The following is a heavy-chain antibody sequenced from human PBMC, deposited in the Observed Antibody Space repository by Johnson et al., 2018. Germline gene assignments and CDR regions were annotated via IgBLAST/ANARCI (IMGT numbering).Heavy chain of an antibody. CDR1: GFTFSSYD. D-gene: IGHD3-3*01. J-gene: IGHJ2*01. V-gene: IGHV3-13*01. CDR3: ATPKVLRFLEWLLWYFDL. CDR2: IGTAGDT. Sequence: EVQLVESGGGLVQPGGSLRLSCAASGFTFSSYDMHWVRQATGKGLEWVSAIGTAGDTYYPGSVKGRFTISRENAKNSLYLQMNSLGAGDTAVYYWATPKVLRFLEWLLWYFDLWGRGPLVTVSS.